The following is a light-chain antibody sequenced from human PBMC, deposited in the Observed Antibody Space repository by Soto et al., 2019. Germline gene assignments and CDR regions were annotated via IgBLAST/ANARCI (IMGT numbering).Light chain of an antibody. Sequence: ERVMTQSPATLSVSPGERVTLSCRASESISRNLAWYQQKPGQAPRLLIYGASSKDTGVPARFSGGGSGTEFTLTISSLLSEDSSVYFCQQYRNWPPLTFGPGTKVDV. CDR2: GAS. CDR3: QQYRNWPPLT. J-gene: IGKJ3*01. CDR1: ESISRN. V-gene: IGKV3-15*01.